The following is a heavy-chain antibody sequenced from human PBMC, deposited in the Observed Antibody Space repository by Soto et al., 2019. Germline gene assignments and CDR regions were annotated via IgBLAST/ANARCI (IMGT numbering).Heavy chain of an antibody. D-gene: IGHD2-2*02. V-gene: IGHV3-30*04. Sequence: GGSLRLSCVASGFSLSAYVIHWIRQAPGKGPQWVAVVSIDGRVTVYADSVRGRFTISRDNSKNTVHLDMNSLTPEDTAVYYCARTIRTAQEYWGQGTLVTVSS. CDR2: VSIDGRVT. CDR1: GFSLSAYV. J-gene: IGHJ4*02. CDR3: ARTIRTAQEY.